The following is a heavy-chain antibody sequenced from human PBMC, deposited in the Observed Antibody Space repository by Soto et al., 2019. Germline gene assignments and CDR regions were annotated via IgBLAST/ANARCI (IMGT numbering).Heavy chain of an antibody. CDR2: ISGSGGST. Sequence: HPGGSLRLSCAASGFTFSSYAMSWVRQAPGKGLEWVPAISGSGGSTYYADSVKGRFTISRDNSKNTLYLQMNSLRAEDTAVYYCAKDEGSSSPRGYFDYWGQGTLVTVSS. J-gene: IGHJ4*02. V-gene: IGHV3-23*01. D-gene: IGHD6-13*01. CDR3: AKDEGSSSPRGYFDY. CDR1: GFTFSSYA.